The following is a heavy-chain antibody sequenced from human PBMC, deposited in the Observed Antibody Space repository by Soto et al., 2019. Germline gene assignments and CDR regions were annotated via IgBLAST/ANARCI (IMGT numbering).Heavy chain of an antibody. D-gene: IGHD3-22*01. J-gene: IGHJ5*02. V-gene: IGHV5-10-1*01. CDR1: GYSFTTYW. Sequence: PGESLKISCKGSGYSFTTYWITWVRQMPGKGLEWMGRIDPTDSYTNYSPSFQGHVTISADKSIITAYLQWSSLKASDTAMYYCARHGYGYYDSSGYYYREDWFDPWGQGTLVTVSS. CDR3: ARHGYGYYDSSGYYYREDWFDP. CDR2: IDPTDSYT.